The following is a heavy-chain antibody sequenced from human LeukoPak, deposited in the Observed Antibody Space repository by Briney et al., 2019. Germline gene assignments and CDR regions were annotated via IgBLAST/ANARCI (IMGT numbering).Heavy chain of an antibody. V-gene: IGHV3-7*01. D-gene: IGHD2-21*01. Sequence: GGSLRLSCAASGFTFSSYWMSWVRQAPGKGLEWVANIKQDGSEKYYVDSVKGRFTISRDNAKNSLYLQMNSLRAEDTAVYYCARAIADYSYYYMDVWGKGPTVTVSS. CDR2: IKQDGSEK. CDR1: GFTFSSYW. CDR3: ARAIADYSYYYMDV. J-gene: IGHJ6*03.